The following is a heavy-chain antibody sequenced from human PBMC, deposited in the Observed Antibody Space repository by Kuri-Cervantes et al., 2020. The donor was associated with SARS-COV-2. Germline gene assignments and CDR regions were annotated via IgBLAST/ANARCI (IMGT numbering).Heavy chain of an antibody. CDR3: ARASGYCSGGSCSPYYYYGMDV. CDR2: ISSSSSTI. Sequence: GESLKISCAASGFTFSSCSMNWVRQAPGKGLEWVSYISSSSSTIYYADSVKGRFTISRDNAKNSLYLQMNSLRDEDTAVYYCARASGYCSGGSCSPYYYYGMDVWGQGTTVTVSS. J-gene: IGHJ6*02. CDR1: GFTFSSCS. V-gene: IGHV3-48*02. D-gene: IGHD2-15*01.